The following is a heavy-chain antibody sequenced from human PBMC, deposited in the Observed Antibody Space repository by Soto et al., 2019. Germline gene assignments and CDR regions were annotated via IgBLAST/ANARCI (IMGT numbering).Heavy chain of an antibody. J-gene: IGHJ4*02. CDR3: AKDGYLDTYYFDY. CDR2: ISYDGISK. Sequence: QVQLVESGGGVVQPGRSLRLSCAASGFTFSSYAMHWVRQAPGKGLEWVAVISYDGISKHYADSVKGRFSISRDESENTLYVQMNSLRAEDTALYYCAKDGYLDTYYFDYWGQGTLVTVSS. D-gene: IGHD3-9*01. CDR1: GFTFSSYA. V-gene: IGHV3-30-3*01.